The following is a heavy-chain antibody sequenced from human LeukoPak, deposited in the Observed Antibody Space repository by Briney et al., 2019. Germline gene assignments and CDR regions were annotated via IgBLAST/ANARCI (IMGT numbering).Heavy chain of an antibody. CDR2: SGSA. J-gene: IGHJ6*02. CDR1: GGDTVSGGSFSNYY. CDR3: ARTRRHYYGSGKNLTPWPAGLDV. V-gene: IGHV4-59*01. D-gene: IGHD3-10*01. Sequence: SETQSLTCTVSGGDTVSGGSFSNYYWTWIRQPPGKGLEWIGYSGSANYNPSLKSRVTISIDTSKRHFSLTLSSVTAADTAVYYCARTRRHYYGSGKNLTPWPAGLDVWGQGTTVTVS.